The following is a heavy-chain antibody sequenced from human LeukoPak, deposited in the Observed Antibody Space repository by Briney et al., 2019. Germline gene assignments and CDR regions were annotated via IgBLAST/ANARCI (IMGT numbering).Heavy chain of an antibody. CDR3: ARDRDLGVIRY. CDR1: GGSINSYF. V-gene: IGHV4-59*01. CDR2: ISYSGST. Sequence: PSETLSLTCTVSGGSINSYFWSWIRQPPGKGLEWIGYISYSGSTTYNPSLKSRVTISVDTSKNQFSLKLSSVTAADTAVYYCARDRDLGVIRYWSQGTLVTVSS. J-gene: IGHJ4*02. D-gene: IGHD3-10*01.